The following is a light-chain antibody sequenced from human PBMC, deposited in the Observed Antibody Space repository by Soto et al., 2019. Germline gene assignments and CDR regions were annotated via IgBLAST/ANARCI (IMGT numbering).Light chain of an antibody. J-gene: IGKJ1*01. CDR2: DAS. Sequence: IQMTQSPSTLSASVGDRVTITCRANQSVSSWLAWFQQKPGKAPNLLIYDASTLESGVPSRFSGSGSRTEFTLTISSLQPDDFATYYCHQYKSYWTFGQGTKVEIK. CDR3: HQYKSYWT. CDR1: QSVSSW. V-gene: IGKV1-5*01.